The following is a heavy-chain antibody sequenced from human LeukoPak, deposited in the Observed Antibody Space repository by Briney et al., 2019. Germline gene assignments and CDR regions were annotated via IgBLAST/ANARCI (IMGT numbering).Heavy chain of an antibody. CDR3: ARGLWFGDENPPYFDY. D-gene: IGHD3-10*01. J-gene: IGHJ4*02. V-gene: IGHV4-38-2*02. Sequence: PSETLSLTCTVSGYSISSGYYWGWIRQPPGKGLEWIGSIYHSGSTYYNPSLKSRVTISVDTSKNQFSLKLSSVTAADTAVYYCARGLWFGDENPPYFDYWGQGILVTVSS. CDR2: IYHSGST. CDR1: GYSISSGYY.